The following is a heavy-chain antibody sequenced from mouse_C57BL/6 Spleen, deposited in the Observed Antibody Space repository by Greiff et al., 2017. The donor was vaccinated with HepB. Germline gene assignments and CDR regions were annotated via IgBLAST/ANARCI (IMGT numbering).Heavy chain of an antibody. D-gene: IGHD1-1*01. CDR3: ARCTNYGSSYWFAY. CDR2: ISSGSSTI. V-gene: IGHV5-17*01. Sequence: EVMLVESGGGLVKPGGSLKLSCAASGFTFSDYGMHWVRQAPEKGLEWVAYISSGSSTIYYADTVKGRFTISRDNAKNTLFLQMTSLRSEDTAMYYCARCTNYGSSYWFAYWGQGTLVTVCA. J-gene: IGHJ3*01. CDR1: GFTFSDYG.